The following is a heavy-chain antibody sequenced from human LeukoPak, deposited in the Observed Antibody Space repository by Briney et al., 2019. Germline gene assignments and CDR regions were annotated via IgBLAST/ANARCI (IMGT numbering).Heavy chain of an antibody. CDR2: IRRKAYGGTI. CDR1: GFTFGDYA. V-gene: IGHV3-49*04. Sequence: EPGRSLRLSCTASGFTFGDYAMSWVRQAPEKGLEWVGFIRRKAYGGTIEYAASVEGRLTISRDDAKSIAYLQMNSLKTEDTAMYYCTRHGGVRKRSDNSKYYSYYGMDVWGQGTAVTVSS. J-gene: IGHJ6*02. D-gene: IGHD3-16*01. CDR3: TRHGGVRKRSDNSKYYSYYGMDV.